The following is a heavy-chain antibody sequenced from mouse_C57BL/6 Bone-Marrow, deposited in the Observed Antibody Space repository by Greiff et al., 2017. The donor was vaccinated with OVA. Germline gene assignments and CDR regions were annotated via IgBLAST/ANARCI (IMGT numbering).Heavy chain of an antibody. J-gene: IGHJ2*01. CDR2: IYPRSGNT. CDR3: ARSGSGSHFDY. V-gene: IGHV1-81*01. CDR1: GYTFTSYG. Sequence: VQLQESGAELARPGASVKLSCKASGYTFTSYGISWVKQRTGQGLEWIGEIYPRSGNTYYNEKFKGKATLTADKSSSTAYMELRSLTSEDSAVYFCARSGSGSHFDYWGQGTTLTVSS. D-gene: IGHD3-2*02.